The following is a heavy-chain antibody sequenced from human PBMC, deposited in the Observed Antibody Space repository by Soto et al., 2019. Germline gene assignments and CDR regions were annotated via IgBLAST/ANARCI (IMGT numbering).Heavy chain of an antibody. CDR3: ARDQGIVATLSGYYYGMDV. CDR2: ISSSSSYI. Sequence: KPGGSLRLSCAASGFTFSSYSMNWVRQAPGKGLEWVSSISSSSSYIYYADSVKGRFTISRDNAKNSLYLQMNSLRAEDTAVYYCARDQGIVATLSGYYYGMDVWGQGTTVTVSS. D-gene: IGHD5-12*01. J-gene: IGHJ6*02. CDR1: GFTFSSYS. V-gene: IGHV3-21*01.